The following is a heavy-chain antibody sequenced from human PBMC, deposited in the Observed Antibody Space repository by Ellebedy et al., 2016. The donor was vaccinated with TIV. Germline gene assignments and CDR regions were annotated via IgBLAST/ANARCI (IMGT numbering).Heavy chain of an antibody. D-gene: IGHD2-15*01. V-gene: IGHV4-34*01. CDR3: AASGSGQIEGMDV. J-gene: IGHJ6*02. CDR2: INHSGST. CDR1: GGSLSGYY. Sequence: MPSETLSLTCAVYGGSLSGYYWSWIRQPPGKGLEWIGEINHSGSTNYNPSLKSRVTISVDTSKNQFSLKLSSVTAADTAVYYCAASGSGQIEGMDVWGQGTTVTVSS.